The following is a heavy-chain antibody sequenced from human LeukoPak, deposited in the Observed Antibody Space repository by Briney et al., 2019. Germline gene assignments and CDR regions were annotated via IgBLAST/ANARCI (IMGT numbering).Heavy chain of an antibody. Sequence: GGSLRLSCAASGFTFSDYYMSWIRQAPGKGLEWVSYISSSGSTIYYADSVKGQFTISRDNAKNSLYLQMNSLRAEDTAVYYCARNEVGPISESYYYDSSGYYFDYWGQGTLVTVSS. CDR1: GFTFSDYY. D-gene: IGHD3-22*01. V-gene: IGHV3-11*01. CDR2: ISSSGSTI. CDR3: ARNEVGPISESYYYDSSGYYFDY. J-gene: IGHJ4*02.